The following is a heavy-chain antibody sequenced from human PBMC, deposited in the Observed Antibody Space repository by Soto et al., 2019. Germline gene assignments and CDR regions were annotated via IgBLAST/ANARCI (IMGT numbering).Heavy chain of an antibody. Sequence: EAQLVESGGGLVQPGRSLRLSCVGSGFIFDDFAIHWVRQAPGKGLEWVSGISWNSDSIGYADSVKGRFTISRDNAKNVLYLQMNSLRVEDTALYYCTKVGGLYYFWSGPLHFDLWGQGTLVTVSS. D-gene: IGHD3-3*01. CDR2: ISWNSDSI. J-gene: IGHJ4*02. CDR3: TKVGGLYYFWSGPLHFDL. CDR1: GFIFDDFA. V-gene: IGHV3-9*01.